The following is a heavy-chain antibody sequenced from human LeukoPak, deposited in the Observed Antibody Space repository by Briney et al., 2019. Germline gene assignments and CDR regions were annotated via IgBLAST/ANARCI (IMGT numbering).Heavy chain of an antibody. V-gene: IGHV1-46*01. Sequence: ASLKVSCKASGYTFTTYYIHCVRQSPGQRLEWMGIINASVIITSYAQTFQARVTTTSDTSTSTTYMELSSLRSEYTGVFYCARFSEVDYYDYWGQGTRVTVSS. CDR1: GYTFTTYY. CDR3: ARFSEVDYYDY. J-gene: IGHJ4*02. CDR2: INASVIIT.